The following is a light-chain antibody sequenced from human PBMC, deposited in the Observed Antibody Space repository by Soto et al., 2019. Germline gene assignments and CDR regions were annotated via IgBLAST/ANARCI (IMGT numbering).Light chain of an antibody. CDR2: NVN. CDR3: SSYTSLSTVV. V-gene: IGLV2-14*01. J-gene: IGLJ2*01. CDR1: SSDVGGYNY. Sequence: QSVLTQPASVSGSPGQSITISCIGTSSDVGGYNYVSWYQQHPDKAPKLVIYNVNNRPSGVSDRFSGSKSGNTASLIISGLQAEDEADYYCSSYTSLSTVVFGGGTKLTVL.